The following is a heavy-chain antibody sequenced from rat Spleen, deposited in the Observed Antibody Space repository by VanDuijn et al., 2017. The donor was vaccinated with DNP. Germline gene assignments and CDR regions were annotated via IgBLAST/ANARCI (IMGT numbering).Heavy chain of an antibody. J-gene: IGHJ3*01. CDR1: GFTFSDYA. Sequence: EVQLVESGGGLVQPGNSLKLSCTASGFTFSDYAMAWVRQSPKKGLEWVASISTGGGNTYYRDSVKGRFTISRDNAKNTLYLQMDSLRSEDTATYYCASLWTLTYWGQGTLVTVSS. V-gene: IGHV5S23*01. D-gene: IGHD1-3*01. CDR2: ISTGGGNT. CDR3: ASLWTLTY.